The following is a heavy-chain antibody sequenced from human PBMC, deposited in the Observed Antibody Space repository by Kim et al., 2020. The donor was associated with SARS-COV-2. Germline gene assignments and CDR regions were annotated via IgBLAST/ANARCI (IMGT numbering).Heavy chain of an antibody. CDR1: GYSFTSYW. CDR3: AGRNVVATENYYYYGMDV. CDR2: IYPGDSDT. V-gene: IGHV5-51*01. Sequence: GESLKISCKGSGYSFTSYWIGWVRQMPGKGLEWMGIIYPGDSDTRYSPSFQGQVTIAADKSISTAYLQWSSLKASDTAMYYCAGRNVVATENYYYYGMDVWGQGTTVTVSS. J-gene: IGHJ6*02. D-gene: IGHD5-12*01.